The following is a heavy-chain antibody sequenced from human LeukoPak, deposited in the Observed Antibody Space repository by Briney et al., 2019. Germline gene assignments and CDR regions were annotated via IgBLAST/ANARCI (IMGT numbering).Heavy chain of an antibody. Sequence: PGGSLRLSCAASGFTFSSYDMHWVRQATGKGLEWVSAIGTAGDTYYPGSVKGRFTISRENAKNSLYLQMNNLRAGDTAVYYCARITPGCYYMDVWVKGTTVTVSS. CDR2: IGTAGDT. CDR1: GFTFSSYD. CDR3: ARITPGCYYMDV. V-gene: IGHV3-13*01. D-gene: IGHD3-10*01. J-gene: IGHJ6*03.